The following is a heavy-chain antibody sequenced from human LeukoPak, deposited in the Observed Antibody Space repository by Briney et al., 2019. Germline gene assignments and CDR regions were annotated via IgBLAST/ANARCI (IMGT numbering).Heavy chain of an antibody. CDR3: AKTRVVISYYYMDV. CDR1: GFTFSNYG. D-gene: IGHD2-21*01. J-gene: IGHJ6*03. CDR2: ISYDGSSK. V-gene: IGHV3-30*18. Sequence: GALRLSCAASGFTFSNYGMHWVRQAPGKGLEWVALISYDGSSKYYADSVQGRFTISRDNSKNTLYLQMNSLRAEDTALYYCAKTRVVISYYYMDVWGKGTTVTVSS.